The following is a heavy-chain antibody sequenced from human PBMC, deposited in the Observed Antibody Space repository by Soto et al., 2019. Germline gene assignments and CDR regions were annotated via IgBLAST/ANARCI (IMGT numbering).Heavy chain of an antibody. Sequence: QVQLVQSGPDLKRPGASMKVSCKATGYTFTRYGISWVRQAPGQGLVRMAWITPLKARTQYSQKAQGRVTLSTDTSSNTAYMEMTTLRVDDTAVYYCAMDYGDRPKTFKHLGQGTLVTVS. V-gene: IGHV1-18*04. CDR2: ITPLKART. CDR1: GYTFTRYG. J-gene: IGHJ1*01. CDR3: AMDYGDRPKTFKH. D-gene: IGHD4-17*01.